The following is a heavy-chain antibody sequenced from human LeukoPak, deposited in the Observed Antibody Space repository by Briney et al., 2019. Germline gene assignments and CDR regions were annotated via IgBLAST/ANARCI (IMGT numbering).Heavy chain of an antibody. CDR2: VSHSGYT. V-gene: IGHV4/OR15-8*02. D-gene: IGHD3-10*01. CDR3: SRRSGIYTWYLDV. CDR1: GDSVINGDW. Sequence: SETLSLTCDVSGDSVINGDWWTCVRQPPGKGLERIGKVSHSGYTNYNPSLESRVALSIDKSNNLFSLTLKSVSAADTAVYFCSRRSGIYTWYLDVWGRGTLVTVSS. J-gene: IGHJ2*01.